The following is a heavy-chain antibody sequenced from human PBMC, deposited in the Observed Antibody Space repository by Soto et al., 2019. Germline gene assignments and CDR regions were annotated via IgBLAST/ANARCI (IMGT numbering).Heavy chain of an antibody. V-gene: IGHV3-9*01. D-gene: IGHD3-22*01. J-gene: IGHJ3*01. CDR1: GFTFDNYA. CDR2: INWNSGAV. CDR3: AKDSDQHYYDSRGLDAFDF. Sequence: PGGSLRLSCAASGFTFDNYAMHWVRQAPGKGLEWVSGINWNSGAVGYADSAKGRFIISRDNAKNSLYLHMNSLRIEDTALYYCAKDSDQHYYDSRGLDAFDFWGRGTMVTVSS.